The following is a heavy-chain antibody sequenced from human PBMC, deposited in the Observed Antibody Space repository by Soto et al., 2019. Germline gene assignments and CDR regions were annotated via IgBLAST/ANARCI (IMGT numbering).Heavy chain of an antibody. J-gene: IGHJ4*02. Sequence: SGGSLRLSCAASGFTFDDYGMNWVRQAPGKGLEWVSGINRNGGSLGYADSVKGRFTISTDSVKNSLYLQMNSLRAEDTALYYCARLGGTGYYAGSVYWGQGTQVTVSS. CDR1: GFTFDDYG. CDR2: INRNGGSL. D-gene: IGHD3-9*01. V-gene: IGHV3-20*04. CDR3: ARLGGTGYYAGSVY.